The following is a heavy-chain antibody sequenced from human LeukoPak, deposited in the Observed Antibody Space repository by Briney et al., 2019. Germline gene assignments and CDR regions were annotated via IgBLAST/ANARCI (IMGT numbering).Heavy chain of an antibody. V-gene: IGHV3-15*01. Sequence: GGSLRLSCAASGFTFSDAWMNWVRQAPGKGLEWVGRIKSKTNGGTTDYAAPVKGRFTISRDDSKNTLYLQMNSLKTEDTAVYYCARDTGVSYYDFWSGQRYYMDVWGKGTTVTVSS. D-gene: IGHD3-3*01. CDR1: GFTFSDAW. CDR2: IKSKTNGGTT. CDR3: ARDTGVSYYDFWSGQRYYMDV. J-gene: IGHJ6*03.